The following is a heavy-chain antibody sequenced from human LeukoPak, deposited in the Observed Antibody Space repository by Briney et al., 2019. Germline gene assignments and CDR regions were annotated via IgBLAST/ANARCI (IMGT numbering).Heavy chain of an antibody. CDR3: ARDLPERYCSGGSCYSNYYYYMDV. Sequence: ASVKVSCKASGYTFIDYYMHWVRQAPGQGLEWMGWINPNSGGTKYAQKFQGRVTMTRDTSITTAYMELSRLRSDDTAVYYCARDLPERYCSGGSCYSNYYYYMDVWGKGTTVTISS. CDR2: INPNSGGT. D-gene: IGHD2-15*01. J-gene: IGHJ6*03. CDR1: GYTFIDYY. V-gene: IGHV1-2*02.